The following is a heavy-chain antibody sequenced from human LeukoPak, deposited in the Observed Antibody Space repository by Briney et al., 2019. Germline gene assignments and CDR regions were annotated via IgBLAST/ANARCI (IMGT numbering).Heavy chain of an antibody. CDR3: IRNNNNDY. CDR2: MSYDGSTK. CDR1: GFTFSSYA. Sequence: PGGSLRLSCAASGFTFSSYAMHWVRQAPGKGLEWVAFMSYDGSTKTYADSVKGRFTISGDNSKNTLHLQMNSLRAEDTAVYYCIRNNNNDYWGQGTLVTVSS. V-gene: IGHV3-30*02. D-gene: IGHD2/OR15-2a*01. J-gene: IGHJ4*02.